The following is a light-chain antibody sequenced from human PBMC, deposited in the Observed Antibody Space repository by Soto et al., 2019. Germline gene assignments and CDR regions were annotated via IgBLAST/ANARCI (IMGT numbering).Light chain of an antibody. J-gene: IGKJ3*01. V-gene: IGKV1-27*01. CDR2: GAS. CDR3: LYYTGATGIT. Sequence: DIQMTQSPSSLSASVGDRITITCRASQGIRNSVAWYQQKPGKVLKLLIYGASTLQSGVPYRFSGSASGTDFSLTISSLQPEDVATYFCLYYTGATGITFGPGTKVNI. CDR1: QGIRNS.